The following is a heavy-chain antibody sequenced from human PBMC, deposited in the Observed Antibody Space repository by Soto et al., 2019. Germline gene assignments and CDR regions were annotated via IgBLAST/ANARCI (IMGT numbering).Heavy chain of an antibody. CDR2: IKFDGSFT. CDR1: GFTFSDYW. D-gene: IGHD4-17*01. J-gene: IGHJ6*02. CDR3: ARGLRNYYGVDV. V-gene: IGHV3-74*01. Sequence: EVQLVESGGGLVQPGGSLRLSCVASGFTFSDYWMHWVRQAPGKGLVWASRIKFDGSFTSHADSVKGRFTISRDNARNTVHLQMDSLRAEDTCVYYCARGLRNYYGVDVWGQGTTVTVSS.